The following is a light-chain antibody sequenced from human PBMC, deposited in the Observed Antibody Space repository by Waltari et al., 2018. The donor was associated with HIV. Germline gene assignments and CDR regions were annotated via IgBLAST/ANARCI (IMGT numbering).Light chain of an antibody. CDR2: GSR. J-gene: IGLJ2*01. CDR3: QSFDYDSSLTVL. CDR1: SSNIGDADFD. V-gene: IGLV1-40*01. Sequence: QSVLTQPPSVSGAPGQTVTISCSGSSSNIGDADFDVHWYQQLPGTAPKLLIYGSRIRPSGVPDRFSGSKSGTSASLAITGLQPEDEADYSCQSFDYDSSLTVLFGGGTKLTVL.